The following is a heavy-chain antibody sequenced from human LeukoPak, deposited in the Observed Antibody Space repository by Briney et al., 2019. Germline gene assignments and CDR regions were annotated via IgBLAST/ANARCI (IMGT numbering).Heavy chain of an antibody. CDR1: GDSISSYY. CDR3: ARGPITMVRGVIPNAFDI. J-gene: IGHJ3*02. D-gene: IGHD3-10*01. V-gene: IGHV4-59*01. CDR2: IYYSGST. Sequence: SETLSLTCTVSGDSISSYYWSWVRQPPGKGLERIGYIYYSGSTNYNPSLKSRVTISVDTSKNQFSLKLSSVTAADTAVYYCARGPITMVRGVIPNAFDIWGQGTMVTVSS.